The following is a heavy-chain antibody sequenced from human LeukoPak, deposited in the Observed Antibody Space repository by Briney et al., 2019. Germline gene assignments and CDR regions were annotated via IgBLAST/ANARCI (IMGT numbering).Heavy chain of an antibody. CDR3: ARSLLGVGNVPRLYDY. D-gene: IGHD2-8*01. CDR1: GYAFIGYY. Sequence: GASVKVSCKAAGYAFIGYYIHWVRQAPGQGLKWMGRINPNSGGTNYAQNFQARVTMTRDTSISTAYMELSSLTSDDTAVYYCARSLLGVGNVPRLYDYWGQGTLVTVSS. CDR2: INPNSGGT. V-gene: IGHV1-2*06. J-gene: IGHJ4*02.